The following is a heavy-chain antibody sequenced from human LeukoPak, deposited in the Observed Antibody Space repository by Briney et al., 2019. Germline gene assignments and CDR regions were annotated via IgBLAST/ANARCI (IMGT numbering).Heavy chain of an antibody. D-gene: IGHD5-18*01. Sequence: ASVKVSCKASGYTFTGYYMHWVRQAPGQGLEWMGWINPNSGGTNYAQKFQGWVTMTRDTSISTAYMELSRLRSDDTAVYYCAREESGYSYGTFDYWGQGTLVTVSS. V-gene: IGHV1-2*04. J-gene: IGHJ4*02. CDR3: AREESGYSYGTFDY. CDR1: GYTFTGYY. CDR2: INPNSGGT.